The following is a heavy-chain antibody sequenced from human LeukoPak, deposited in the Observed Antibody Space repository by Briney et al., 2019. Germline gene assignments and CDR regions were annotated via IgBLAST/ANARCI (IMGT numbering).Heavy chain of an antibody. J-gene: IGHJ4*02. D-gene: IGHD5-24*01. Sequence: GGSLRLSCAASGFTVRSNYMSWVRQAPGEGLEWVSVISSGGSTYCADSVKGGFTISRVSSKNTLYLQMKSLRAEDTALYYCSRDRMGTKSFDYWGQGTLVTVSS. CDR1: GFTVRSNY. CDR2: ISSGGST. V-gene: IGHV3-66*01. CDR3: SRDRMGTKSFDY.